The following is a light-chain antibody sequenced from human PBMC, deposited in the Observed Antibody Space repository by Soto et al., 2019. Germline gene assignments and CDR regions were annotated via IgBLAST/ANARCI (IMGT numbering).Light chain of an antibody. CDR2: AVS. CDR3: SSYTTSSLSAFYV. Sequence: QSVLTQPASVSGSPGQSITISCTGTSSDIGGYNSVSWYQQHPGKAPKLVIYAVSNRPSGVSSRFPGSKSGNTASLTMSGLQAEDEATYYCSSYTTSSLSAFYVFGTGTKVTVL. J-gene: IGLJ1*01. V-gene: IGLV2-14*01. CDR1: SSDIGGYNS.